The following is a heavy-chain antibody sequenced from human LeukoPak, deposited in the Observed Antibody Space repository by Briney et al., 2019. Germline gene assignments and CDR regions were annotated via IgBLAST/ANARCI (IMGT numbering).Heavy chain of an antibody. CDR3: ASLWQQRVGCFDH. V-gene: IGHV4-4*09. J-gene: IGHJ5*02. Sequence: SETLSLTSTVSGGSISSYYWSWIRQPPGKGLKGIGYIYTSGSGNYNHSLKSRVTISVDTSKNHFSLKLSPATAAATAVYYSASLWQQRVGCFDHWGQGTLVIVSS. CDR1: GGSISSYY. CDR2: IYTSGSG. D-gene: IGHD6-13*01.